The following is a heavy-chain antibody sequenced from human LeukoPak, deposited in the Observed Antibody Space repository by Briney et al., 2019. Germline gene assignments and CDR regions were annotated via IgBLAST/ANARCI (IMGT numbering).Heavy chain of an antibody. CDR2: INPNSGGT. Sequence: AASVRVSCEASGYTFTGYYMHWVRQAPGQGLEWMGWINPNSGGTNYAQKFQGRVTMTRDTSISTAYMELSRLRSDDTAVYYCAREDLYYYDSSGSEYFQHWGQGTLVTVSS. CDR1: GYTFTGYY. CDR3: AREDLYYYDSSGSEYFQH. J-gene: IGHJ1*01. V-gene: IGHV1-2*02. D-gene: IGHD3-22*01.